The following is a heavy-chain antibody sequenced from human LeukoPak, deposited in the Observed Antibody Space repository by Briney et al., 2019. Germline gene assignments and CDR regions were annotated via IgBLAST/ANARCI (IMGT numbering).Heavy chain of an antibody. CDR1: GGSFCGYY. V-gene: IGHV4-59*01. D-gene: IGHD2-2*01. Sequence: SETLSLTCAVYGGSFCGYYWSWIRQPPGKGLEWIGYIYYSGSTNYNPSLKSRVTISVDTSENQFSLKLSSVTAADTAVYYCARVVPAAMPVLHYYYYYMDVWGKGTTVTVSS. J-gene: IGHJ6*03. CDR2: IYYSGST. CDR3: ARVVPAAMPVLHYYYYYMDV.